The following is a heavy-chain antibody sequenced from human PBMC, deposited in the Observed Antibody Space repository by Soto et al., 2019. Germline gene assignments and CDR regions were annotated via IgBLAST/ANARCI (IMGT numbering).Heavy chain of an antibody. V-gene: IGHV4-39*01. J-gene: IGHJ5*02. D-gene: IGHD3-9*01. CDR3: ARRNKILTGYYKGGWFDP. CDR2: IYYSGST. CDR1: GGSISSSSYY. Sequence: QLQLQESGPGLVKPSETLSLTCTVSGGSISSSSYYWGWIRQPPGKGLEWIGSIYYSGSTYYNPSLKSRVTISVDTSKNQFSLKLSSVTAADTAVDYCARRNKILTGYYKGGWFDPWGQGTLVTVSS.